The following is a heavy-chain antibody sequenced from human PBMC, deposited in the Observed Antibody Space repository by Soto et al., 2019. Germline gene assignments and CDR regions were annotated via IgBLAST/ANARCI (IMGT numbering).Heavy chain of an antibody. CDR1: GGSISSSSYY. Sequence: SETLSLTCTVSGGSISSSSYYWGWIRQPPGKGLEWIGSIYYSGSTYYNPSLKSRVTISVDTSKNQFSLKLSSVTAADTAVYYCASSLGVVAASVYWGQGTLVTVSS. CDR3: ASSLGVVAASVY. CDR2: IYYSGST. D-gene: IGHD2-15*01. J-gene: IGHJ4*02. V-gene: IGHV4-39*01.